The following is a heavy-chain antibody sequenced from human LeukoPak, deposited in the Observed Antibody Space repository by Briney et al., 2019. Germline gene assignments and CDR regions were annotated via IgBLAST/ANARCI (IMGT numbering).Heavy chain of an antibody. V-gene: IGHV3-74*01. Sequence: PGGSLRLSCAASGFTFNSYGMHWVRQAPGKGLVWVSRIDSDGTTTSYADSVKDRFTISRDNAKNTLYLQMNSLTAEDTAAYYCAAEGSGGIDYWGQGTLVTVSS. CDR1: GFTFNSYG. CDR3: AAEGSGGIDY. J-gene: IGHJ4*02. D-gene: IGHD1-26*01. CDR2: IDSDGTTT.